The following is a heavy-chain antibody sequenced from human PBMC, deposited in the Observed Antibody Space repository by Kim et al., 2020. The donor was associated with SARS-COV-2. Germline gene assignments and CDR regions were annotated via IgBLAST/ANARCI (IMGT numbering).Heavy chain of an antibody. Sequence: GGSLRLSCAASGFTVSSNYMSWVRQAPGKGLEWVSVIYSGGSTYYADSVKGRFTISRDNSKNTLYLQMNSLRAEDTAVYYCARESSGYYYRGGYYFDYWGQGTLVTVSS. V-gene: IGHV3-53*01. CDR2: IYSGGST. CDR1: GFTVSSNY. J-gene: IGHJ4*02. D-gene: IGHD3-22*01. CDR3: ARESSGYYYRGGYYFDY.